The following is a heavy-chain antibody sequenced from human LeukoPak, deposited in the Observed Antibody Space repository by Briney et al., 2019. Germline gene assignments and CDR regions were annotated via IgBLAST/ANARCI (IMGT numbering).Heavy chain of an antibody. D-gene: IGHD3-22*01. V-gene: IGHV3-48*03. CDR2: LSVSGATT. Sequence: PGGSLRLSCAASGFTFSSYAMSWVRQAPGRGLEWVSSLSVSGATTYYADSVKGRFTISRDNAKNSLYLQMNSLRAEDTAVYYCARSERVTMIVVVITYFDYWGQGTLVTVSS. J-gene: IGHJ4*02. CDR3: ARSERVTMIVVVITYFDY. CDR1: GFTFSSYA.